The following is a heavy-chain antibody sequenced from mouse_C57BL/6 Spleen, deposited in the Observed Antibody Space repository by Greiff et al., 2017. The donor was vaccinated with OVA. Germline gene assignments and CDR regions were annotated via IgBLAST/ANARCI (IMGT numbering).Heavy chain of an antibody. CDR2: ISSGGSYT. D-gene: IGHD1-1*01. Sequence: EVKLMESGGDLVKPGGSLKLSCAASGFTFSSYGMSWVRQTPDKRLEWVATISSGGSYTYYPDSVKGRFTISRDNAKNTLYLQMSSLKSEDTAMYYGARITTVEKGFDYWGQGTTLTVSS. CDR1: GFTFSSYG. CDR3: ARITTVEKGFDY. J-gene: IGHJ2*01. V-gene: IGHV5-6*01.